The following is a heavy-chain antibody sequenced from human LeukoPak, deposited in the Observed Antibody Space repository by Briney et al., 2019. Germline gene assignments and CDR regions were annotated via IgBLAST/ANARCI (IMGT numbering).Heavy chain of an antibody. Sequence: HTGGSLRLSCAASGFTFDDYAMHWVRQAPGKGLEWVSGISWNSGSIGYADSVKGRFTISRDNAKNSLYLQMNSLRAEDTALYYCAKDKNYDYVWGSYLPYWGQGTLVTVSS. D-gene: IGHD3-16*01. V-gene: IGHV3-9*01. CDR2: ISWNSGSI. CDR1: GFTFDDYA. J-gene: IGHJ4*02. CDR3: AKDKNYDYVWGSYLPY.